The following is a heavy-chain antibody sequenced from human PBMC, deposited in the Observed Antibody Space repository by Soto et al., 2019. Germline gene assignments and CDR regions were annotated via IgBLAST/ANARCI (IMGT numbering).Heavy chain of an antibody. J-gene: IGHJ6*02. CDR1: GGTFSSYA. V-gene: IGHV1-69*12. CDR3: ARRDNRGGYYYYGMDV. Sequence: QVQLVQSGAEVKKPGSSVKVSCKASGGTFSSYAISWVRQAPGQGLEWMGGIIPIFGTANYAQKFQGRVTITADESMSTAYMELSSLRSEDTAVYYCARRDNRGGYYYYGMDVWGQGTTVTVSS. CDR2: IIPIFGTA. D-gene: IGHD3-10*01.